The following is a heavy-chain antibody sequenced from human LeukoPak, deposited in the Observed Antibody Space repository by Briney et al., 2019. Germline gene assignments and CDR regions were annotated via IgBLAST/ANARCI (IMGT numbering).Heavy chain of an antibody. CDR2: IYYSGST. CDR3: ARRNAGTDDAFDI. V-gene: IGHV4-59*08. J-gene: IGHJ3*02. D-gene: IGHD6-13*01. CDR1: GGSISSYY. Sequence: SETLSLICTVSGGSISSYYWSWIRQPPGKGLEWLGYIYYSGSTNYNPSLKSRVTISVDTSKNQFSLKLSSVTAADTAVYYCARRNAGTDDAFDIWGQGTMVTVSS.